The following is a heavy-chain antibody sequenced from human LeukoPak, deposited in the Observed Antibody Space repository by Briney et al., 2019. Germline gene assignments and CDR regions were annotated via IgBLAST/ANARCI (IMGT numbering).Heavy chain of an antibody. CDR3: VVEKATIRYY. V-gene: IGHV1-69*05. D-gene: IGHD5-24*01. CDR2: IIPIFGTA. CDR1: GGTFSSYA. J-gene: IGHJ4*02. Sequence: SVKVSCKASGGTFSSYAISWVRQAPGQGLEWMGRIIPIFGTANYAQKSQGRVTITTDESTSTAYMELSSLRSEGTAVYYCVVEKATIRYYWGQGTLVTVSS.